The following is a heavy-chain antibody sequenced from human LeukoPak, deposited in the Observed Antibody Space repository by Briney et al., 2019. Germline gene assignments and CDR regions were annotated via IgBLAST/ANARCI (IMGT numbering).Heavy chain of an antibody. D-gene: IGHD3-3*01. CDR3: ARTGDFWSGYYYGMDV. J-gene: IGHJ6*02. Sequence: GESLKISCKGSGYSFTSYWIGWVRQMPGKGLEWMGIIYPGDSDTRYSPSFQGQVTISADKSISTAYLQWSSLKASDTAIYYCARTGDFWSGYYYGMDVWGQGTTVTVSS. CDR2: IYPGDSDT. CDR1: GYSFTSYW. V-gene: IGHV5-51*01.